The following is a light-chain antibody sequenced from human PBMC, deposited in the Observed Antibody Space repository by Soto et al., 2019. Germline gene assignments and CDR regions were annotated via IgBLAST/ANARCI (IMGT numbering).Light chain of an antibody. V-gene: IGKV1-9*01. CDR3: QQVKTYPRT. J-gene: IGKJ4*01. CDR1: QAVPNN. CDR2: EES. Sequence: DIHFTQSPSFLSASVGSRVTTTFRPSQAVPNNMAWYQQKPGKPPKLLIYEESTLHSGVPSRFSGRKSGTQFTLTIDSLQPEDFATYYCQQVKTYPRTFGGGTKVDIK.